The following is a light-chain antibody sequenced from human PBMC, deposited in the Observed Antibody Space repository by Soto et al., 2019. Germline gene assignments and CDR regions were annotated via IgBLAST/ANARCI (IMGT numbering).Light chain of an antibody. CDR2: GAS. CDR1: RSVASN. V-gene: IGKV3-15*01. CDR3: QQYGRT. J-gene: IGKJ2*01. Sequence: EVVMTQSPATLSVSPGERATLSCRASRSVASNLAWYQHKPGQGPRLLLYGASTRASGIPARFSGSGSGTEFTLTISSLQPEDFAVYYCQQYGRTFGQGTKLEIK.